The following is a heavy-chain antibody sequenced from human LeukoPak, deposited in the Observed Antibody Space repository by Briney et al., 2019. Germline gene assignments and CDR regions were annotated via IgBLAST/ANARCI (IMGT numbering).Heavy chain of an antibody. CDR3: ARIPTYYYDSSGYYLSYYFDY. CDR1: GDSISSGDYY. D-gene: IGHD3-22*01. Sequence: SETLSLTCTVSGDSISSGDYYWSWIRQPAGKGLEWIGRISSSGSTNYNPSLKSRVTISVDTSKNQFSLKLSSVTAADTAVYYCARIPTYYYDSSGYYLSYYFDYWGQGTLVTVSS. V-gene: IGHV4-61*02. CDR2: ISSSGST. J-gene: IGHJ4*02.